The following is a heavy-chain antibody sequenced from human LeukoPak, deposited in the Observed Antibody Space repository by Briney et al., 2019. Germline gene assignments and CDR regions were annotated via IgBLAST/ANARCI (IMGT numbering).Heavy chain of an antibody. J-gene: IGHJ4*02. CDR2: INPNSGGT. V-gene: IGHV1-2*02. D-gene: IGHD6-13*01. Sequence: GASVKVSCKASGYTFTGYYMHWVRQAPGQGLEWMGWINPNSGGTNYAQKFQGRVTMTRDTSISTAYMELSRLRSDDTAVYYCAREPTRIAAAGTRPRGSGYFDYWGQGTLVTVSS. CDR3: AREPTRIAAAGTRPRGSGYFDY. CDR1: GYTFTGYY.